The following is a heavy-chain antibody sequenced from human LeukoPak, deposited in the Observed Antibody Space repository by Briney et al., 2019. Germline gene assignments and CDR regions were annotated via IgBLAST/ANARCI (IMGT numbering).Heavy chain of an antibody. Sequence: SETLSLTCAVYGGSFSDYYWSWIRQPPGKGLEWIGQINHSGNTNYNPSLKSRVSISVDKSKNQFSLKLNSVTAADTAVYYCARMRGGGIGYHYYVDVWGKGTTVIVSS. D-gene: IGHD2-15*01. CDR3: ARMRGGGIGYHYYVDV. J-gene: IGHJ6*03. V-gene: IGHV4-34*01. CDR1: GGSFSDYY. CDR2: INHSGNT.